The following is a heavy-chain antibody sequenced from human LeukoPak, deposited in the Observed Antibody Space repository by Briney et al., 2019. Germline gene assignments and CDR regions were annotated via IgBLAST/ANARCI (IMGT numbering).Heavy chain of an antibody. D-gene: IGHD3-10*01. J-gene: IGHJ4*02. Sequence: PSGTLSLTCAVSGGSISSSNWWSWVRQPPGKGLEWIGEIFHSGSTNYNPSLKSRVTISVDKSKNQSSLKLSSVTAADTAVYYCARDPRGGDYIDYWGQGILATVSS. V-gene: IGHV4-4*02. CDR3: ARDPRGGDYIDY. CDR1: GGSISSSNW. CDR2: IFHSGST.